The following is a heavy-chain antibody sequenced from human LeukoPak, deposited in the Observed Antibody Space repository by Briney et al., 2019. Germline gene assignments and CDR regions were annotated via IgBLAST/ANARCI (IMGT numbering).Heavy chain of an antibody. V-gene: IGHV3-21*01. CDR1: GFTFSTYS. Sequence: GGSLRLSCAASGFTFSTYSMNWVRQAPGKGLEWVSSISSSSTYIYYADSVKGRGTISRDNAKNSLYLQMNSLRGEDTAVYYCTRGFYDTLTGPDYWGQGTLVTVSS. CDR3: TRGFYDTLTGPDY. CDR2: ISSSSTYI. J-gene: IGHJ4*02. D-gene: IGHD3-9*01.